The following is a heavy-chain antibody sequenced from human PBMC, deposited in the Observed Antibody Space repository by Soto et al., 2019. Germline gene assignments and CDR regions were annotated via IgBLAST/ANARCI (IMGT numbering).Heavy chain of an antibody. CDR2: INHSGST. J-gene: IGHJ4*02. V-gene: IGHV4-34*01. CDR1: GGSFSGYY. CDR3: ARGGPFWSGYLGVY. Sequence: QVQLQQWGAGLLKPSETLSLTCAVYGGSFSGYYWSWIRQPPGKGLEWIGEINHSGSTNYNPSLKIRVTISVDTSKNQFSLKLSSVTAADTAVYYCARGGPFWSGYLGVYWGQGTLVTVSS. D-gene: IGHD3-3*01.